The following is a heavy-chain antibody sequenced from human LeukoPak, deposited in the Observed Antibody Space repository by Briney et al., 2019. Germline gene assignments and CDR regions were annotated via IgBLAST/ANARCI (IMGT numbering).Heavy chain of an antibody. CDR3: ARAPGYCSGGSCYLDAFDI. Sequence: GASVKVSCKASGYTFTGYYMHWVRQAPGQGLEWMGWINPNSGGTNYAQKFQGRVTMTRDTSISTAYMELSRLRSDDTAVYYCARAPGYCSGGSCYLDAFDIWGQGTMVTVSS. CDR1: GYTFTGYY. V-gene: IGHV1-2*02. J-gene: IGHJ3*02. CDR2: INPNSGGT. D-gene: IGHD2-15*01.